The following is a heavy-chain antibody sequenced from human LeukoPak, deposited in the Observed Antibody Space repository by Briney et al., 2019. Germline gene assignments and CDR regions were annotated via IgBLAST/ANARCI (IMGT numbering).Heavy chain of an antibody. D-gene: IGHD3-22*01. CDR2: IYTSGNT. CDR1: GGSISNTAYY. CDR3: ARGPNRITMMIGDAFDI. V-gene: IGHV4-4*07. J-gene: IGHJ3*02. Sequence: SETLSLTCTVSGGSISNTAYYWGWIRQPAGKGLEWIGRIYTSGNTSYNPSLKSRVTMSVGTSKNQFSLKLSSVTAADTAVYYCARGPNRITMMIGDAFDIWGQGTMVTISS.